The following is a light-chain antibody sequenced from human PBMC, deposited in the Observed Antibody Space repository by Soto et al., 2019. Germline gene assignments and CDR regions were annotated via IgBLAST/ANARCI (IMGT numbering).Light chain of an antibody. CDR1: SSDVGGYNY. CDR3: SSFAGSNIYV. V-gene: IGLV2-8*01. Sequence: QSVLTQPPSASGSPGQSVTISCTGTSSDVGGYNYVSWYQQHPGKAPKLMISEVNKRPSGVPDRFSGSKSGNTASLTVSGLQAEDEADYYCSSFAGSNIYVFGTGTKVTVL. CDR2: EVN. J-gene: IGLJ1*01.